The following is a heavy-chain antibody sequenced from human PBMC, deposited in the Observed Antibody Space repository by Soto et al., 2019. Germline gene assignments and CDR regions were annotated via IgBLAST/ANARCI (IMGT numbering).Heavy chain of an antibody. CDR3: AKAAKEIRAAAGTVGWFDP. CDR2: ISGSGGST. D-gene: IGHD6-13*01. J-gene: IGHJ5*02. CDR1: GFTFSSYA. V-gene: IGHV3-23*01. Sequence: EVQLLESGGGLVQPGRSLRLSCAASGFTFSSYAMRWVRQAPGKGLEWVSAISGSGGSTYYADSVKGRFTISRDNAKNTLYLQMNSLRAEDTARYCCAKAAKEIRAAAGTVGWFDPWGQGTLVTVSS.